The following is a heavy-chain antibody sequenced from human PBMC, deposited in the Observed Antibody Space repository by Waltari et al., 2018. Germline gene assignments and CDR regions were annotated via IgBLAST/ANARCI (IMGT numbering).Heavy chain of an antibody. CDR2: MNPNSGNT. Sequence: QVQLVQSGAEVKKPGASVKVSCKASGYTFTSYDINRVRQATGQGLAWMGWMNPNSGNTCYAQKFQGRVTMTRNTSISTAYMELSSLRSEDTAVYYCARRRSHSSWYRKPLSGTPREYYFDYWGQGTLVTVSS. CDR1: GYTFTSYD. D-gene: IGHD6-13*01. V-gene: IGHV1-8*01. CDR3: ARRRSHSSWYRKPLSGTPREYYFDY. J-gene: IGHJ4*02.